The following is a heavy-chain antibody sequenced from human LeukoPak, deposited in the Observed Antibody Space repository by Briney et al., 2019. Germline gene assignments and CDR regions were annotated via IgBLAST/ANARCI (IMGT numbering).Heavy chain of an antibody. CDR1: GFTFSSYA. CDR2: ISGSGGST. V-gene: IGHV3-23*01. J-gene: IGHJ1*01. Sequence: GRSLRLSCAASGFTFSSYAMHWVRQAPGKGLEWVSAISGSGGSTYYADSVKGRFTISRDNSKNTLYLQMNSLRAEDTAVYYCARVPIPSYYDILTGYYDPCAEYFQHWGQGTLVTVSS. D-gene: IGHD3-9*01. CDR3: ARVPIPSYYDILTGYYDPCAEYFQH.